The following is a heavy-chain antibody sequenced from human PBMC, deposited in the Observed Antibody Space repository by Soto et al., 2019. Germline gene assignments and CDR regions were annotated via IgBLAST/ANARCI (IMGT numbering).Heavy chain of an antibody. CDR3: ARAVTWGLDV. CDR1: GFTFSLYS. CDR2: ISRSSTGI. V-gene: IGHV3-48*02. D-gene: IGHD3-10*01. J-gene: IGHJ6*02. Sequence: EVQLVESGGGLVQPGGSLRLSCAASGFTFSLYSMSWVRQAPGKGLEWVSYISRSSTGIHYADSVKGRFTISRDDATNSMHLQMNSLRDGDTAVECCARAVTWGLDVWGQGTTVSISS.